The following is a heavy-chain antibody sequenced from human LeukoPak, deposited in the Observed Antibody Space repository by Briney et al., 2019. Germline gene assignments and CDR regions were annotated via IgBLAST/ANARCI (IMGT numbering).Heavy chain of an antibody. CDR3: AKDGDSSGWYGPIWYYYYYMDV. V-gene: IGHV3-30*02. J-gene: IGHJ6*03. D-gene: IGHD6-19*01. CDR1: GFTFSSYG. CDR2: IRYDEVDK. Sequence: GGSLRLSCAASGFTFSSYGMHWVRQAPGKGLEWVAFIRYDEVDKYYADSVKGRFTISRDNSKNTLYLQMNSLRAEDTAVYYCAKDGDSSGWYGPIWYYYYYMDVWGKGTTVTISS.